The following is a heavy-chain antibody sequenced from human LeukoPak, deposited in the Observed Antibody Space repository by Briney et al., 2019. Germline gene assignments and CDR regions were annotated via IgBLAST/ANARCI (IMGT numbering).Heavy chain of an antibody. D-gene: IGHD2-15*01. CDR3: AKAPGDCSGGSCYLQI. CDR1: GFTFSSYS. V-gene: IGHV3-21*01. J-gene: IGHJ3*02. Sequence: GGSLRLSCAASGFTFSSYSMNWVRQAPGKGLEWVTSISSSSSYIYYADSEKGRLTISRDNAKNSLYLQMNSLRAEDTAVYYCAKAPGDCSGGSCYLQIWGQGTMVTVSS. CDR2: ISSSSSYI.